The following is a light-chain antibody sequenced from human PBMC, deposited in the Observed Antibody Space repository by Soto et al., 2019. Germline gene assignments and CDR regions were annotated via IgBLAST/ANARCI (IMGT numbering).Light chain of an antibody. V-gene: IGKV3-20*01. J-gene: IGKJ1*01. CDR1: QSVLSK. CDR3: QQYGSSGT. CDR2: GAS. Sequence: EIVRTQSPATLSVSPGERATLSCRASQSVLSKLAWYQQKPGQAPRLLIYGASNRATGIPDRFSGSGSGTDFTLTISRLEPEDFAVYYCQQYGSSGTFGQGTKVDIK.